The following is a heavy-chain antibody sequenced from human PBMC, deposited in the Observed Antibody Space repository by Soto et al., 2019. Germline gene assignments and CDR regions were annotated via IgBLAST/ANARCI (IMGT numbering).Heavy chain of an antibody. CDR1: GFSFSTYA. J-gene: IGHJ4*02. V-gene: IGHV3-23*01. Sequence: GGSLRLSCATSGFSFSTYAMNWVRQAPGKGLEWVSGISGSGGRIYYADSVKGRFTISRDNSKNTLYLQMNSLRAEDTAVYYCAKAEDPTYYDILTAPGVWGQGTLVTVSS. CDR2: ISGSGGRI. D-gene: IGHD3-9*01. CDR3: AKAEDPTYYDILTAPGV.